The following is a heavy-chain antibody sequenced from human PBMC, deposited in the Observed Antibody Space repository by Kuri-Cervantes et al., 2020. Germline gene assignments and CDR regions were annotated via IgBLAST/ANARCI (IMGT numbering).Heavy chain of an antibody. CDR3: ARDQGDEGSTTYYYYGMDV. D-gene: IGHD6-13*01. CDR1: GFTFNTYS. J-gene: IGHJ6*02. V-gene: IGHV3-21*01. CDR2: IDSTSTYK. Sequence: GGSLRLSCAASGFTFNTYSMNWVRQAPGKGLEWVSSIDSTSTYKYYTDSVKGRFTISRDNAKNSLYLQMNSLRAEDTAVYYCARDQGDEGSTTYYYYGMDVWGQGTTVTVSS.